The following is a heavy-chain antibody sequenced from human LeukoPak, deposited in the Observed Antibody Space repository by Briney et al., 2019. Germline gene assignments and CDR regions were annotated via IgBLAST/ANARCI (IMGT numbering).Heavy chain of an antibody. Sequence: GGSLRLSCAASGFTFSDYYMSWVRQAPGKGLEWVSCISSSGSTIYYADSVKGRFTISRDNAKNSLYLQMNSLRAEDTAVYYCARDSSGWYLQYFQHWGQGTLVTVSS. D-gene: IGHD6-19*01. CDR1: GFTFSDYY. CDR2: ISSSGSTI. J-gene: IGHJ1*01. CDR3: ARDSSGWYLQYFQH. V-gene: IGHV3-11*01.